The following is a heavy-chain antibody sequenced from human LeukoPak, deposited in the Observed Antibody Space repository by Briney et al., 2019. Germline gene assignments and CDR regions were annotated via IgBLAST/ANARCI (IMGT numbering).Heavy chain of an antibody. CDR3: ARAHSRGTIFGVVGGAYYFDY. V-gene: IGHV4-4*07. CDR1: GGSISSYY. CDR2: IYTSGST. D-gene: IGHD3-3*01. J-gene: IGHJ4*02. Sequence: PSETLSLTCTVSGGSISSYYWSWIRQPAGKGLEWIGRIYTSGSTNYNPSLKSRVTMSVDTSKNQFSLKLSSVTAADTAVYYCARAHSRGTIFGVVGGAYYFDYWGQGTLVTVSS.